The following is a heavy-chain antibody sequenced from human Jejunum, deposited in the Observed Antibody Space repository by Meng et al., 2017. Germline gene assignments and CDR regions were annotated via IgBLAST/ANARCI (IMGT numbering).Heavy chain of an antibody. J-gene: IGHJ4*02. Sequence: GESLKISCAASGLYFNNAWMSWVRQAPGKGLEWVARIKSNSYGGTTDYAASVKSRFTISRDDSKNKVYLQMNSLKTEDTAVYYCTTDWSGYYALDYWGQGAPVTVSS. CDR1: GLYFNNAW. D-gene: IGHD3-3*01. V-gene: IGHV3-15*01. CDR2: IKSNSYGGTT. CDR3: TTDWSGYYALDY.